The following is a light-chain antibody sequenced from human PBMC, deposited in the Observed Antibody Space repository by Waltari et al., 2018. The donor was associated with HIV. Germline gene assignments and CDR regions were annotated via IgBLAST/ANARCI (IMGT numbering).Light chain of an antibody. Sequence: DIVMTQSPDSLAVALGERATINCKSSQTIFSTSTDKNFLAWYQQKPGQPPKLLIYWASTRESGVPDRFSGSGSGTDFTLTISSLQAEDVAVYFCHQYYTNSQGTFGQGTKLEIK. J-gene: IGKJ2*02. CDR2: WAS. V-gene: IGKV4-1*01. CDR1: QTIFSTSTDKNF. CDR3: HQYYTNSQGT.